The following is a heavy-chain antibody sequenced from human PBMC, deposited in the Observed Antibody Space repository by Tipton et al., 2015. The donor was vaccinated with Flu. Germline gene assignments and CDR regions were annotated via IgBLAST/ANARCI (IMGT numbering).Heavy chain of an antibody. CDR1: GGSISSYY. V-gene: IGHV4-4*07. CDR2: IYTSGGT. D-gene: IGHD2-2*01. Sequence: LRLSCTVSGGSISSYYWSWIRQPAGKGLEWIGRIYTSGGTNYNPSLKSRVTMSVDTSKNQFSLKLSSVTAADTAVYYCARDCCSSTSCPYYYYYYMDVWGKGTTVTVSS. CDR3: ARDCCSSTSCPYYYYYYMDV. J-gene: IGHJ6*03.